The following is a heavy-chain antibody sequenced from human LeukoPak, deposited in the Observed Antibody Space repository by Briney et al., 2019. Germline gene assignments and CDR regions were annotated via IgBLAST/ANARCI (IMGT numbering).Heavy chain of an antibody. CDR3: ARDYDGSSSDY. V-gene: IGHV3-20*04. CDR2: INWNGGST. CDR1: GFTFDDYG. Sequence: GGSLRLSCAASGFTFDDYGMSWVRQAPGKGLEWVSGINWNGGSTGYADSVKGRFTISRDNAKNSLYLQMNSPRAEDTALYYCARDYDGSSSDYWGQGTLVTVSS. D-gene: IGHD6-6*01. J-gene: IGHJ4*02.